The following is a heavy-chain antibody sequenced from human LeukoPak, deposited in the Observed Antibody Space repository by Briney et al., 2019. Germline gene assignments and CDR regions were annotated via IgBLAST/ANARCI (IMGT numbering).Heavy chain of an antibody. CDR1: GASISSGSNY. Sequence: KTSETLSLTCSVSGASISSGSNYWGWIRQPPGKTLEWIGSIYSSGSTYYNPSLKSRVIIIIDTPKNHFSLTLSSVTAADTAVYYCARRAGAYSHPYDYWGQGTLVTVSS. J-gene: IGHJ4*02. CDR3: ARRAGAYSHPYDY. D-gene: IGHD4/OR15-4a*01. V-gene: IGHV4-39*07. CDR2: IYSSGST.